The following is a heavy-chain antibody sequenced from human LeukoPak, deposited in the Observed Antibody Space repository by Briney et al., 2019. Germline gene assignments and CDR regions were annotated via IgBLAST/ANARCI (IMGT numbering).Heavy chain of an antibody. J-gene: IGHJ5*02. CDR3: TRRNRGGVRGVMFDP. CDR1: GFTFSSYG. Sequence: PGGSLRLSCAASGFTFSSYGMHWVRQAPGKGLEWVAVISYDGSNKYYADSVKGRFTISRDNSKNMLYLQMNSLRAEDTAVYYCTRRNRGGVRGVMFDPWGQGTLVTVSS. CDR2: ISYDGSNK. D-gene: IGHD3-10*01. V-gene: IGHV3-30*03.